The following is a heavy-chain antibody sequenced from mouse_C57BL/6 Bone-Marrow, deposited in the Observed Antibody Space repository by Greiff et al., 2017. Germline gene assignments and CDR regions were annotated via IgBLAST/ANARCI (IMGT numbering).Heavy chain of an antibody. J-gene: IGHJ2*01. V-gene: IGHV1-81*01. D-gene: IGHD1-1*01. CDR3: ARSSLYYCGSSYAH. CDR1: GYTFTSYG. CDR2: IYPRSGNT. Sequence: QVHVKQSGAELARPGASVKLSCKASGYTFTSYGISWVKQRTGQGLEWIGEIYPRSGNTYYNEKFKGKATLTADKSSSTAYMELRSLTSEDSAVYFCARSSLYYCGSSYAHWGQGTTLTVSS.